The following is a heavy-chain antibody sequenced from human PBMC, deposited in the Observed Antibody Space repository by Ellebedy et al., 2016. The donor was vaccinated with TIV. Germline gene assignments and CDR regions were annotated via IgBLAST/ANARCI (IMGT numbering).Heavy chain of an antibody. V-gene: IGHV4-38-2*02. CDR1: GYSISSGYF. CDR2: IYHSGNT. J-gene: IGHJ3*02. CDR3: ARDKGATAFDI. D-gene: IGHD1-26*01. Sequence: MPSETLSLTCTVSGYSISSGYFWVWVRQPPGKGLEWIGSIYHSGNTYYNPSLKSRVTISVDTSKNQFSLKLSSVTAADTALYYCARDKGATAFDIWGQGTMVTVSS.